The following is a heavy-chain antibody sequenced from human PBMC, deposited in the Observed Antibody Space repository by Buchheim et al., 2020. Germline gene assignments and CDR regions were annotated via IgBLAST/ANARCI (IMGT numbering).Heavy chain of an antibody. CDR3: ARDRVNCSSTSCSSYGMDV. D-gene: IGHD2-2*01. Sequence: QVQLVQSGAEVKKPGASVKVSCKASGYTFTGYYMHWVRQAPGQGLEWMGWINPNSGGTNYAQKFQGWVPMTRDTYISTAYMELSRLRSDDTAVYYCARDRVNCSSTSCSSYGMDVWGQGTT. V-gene: IGHV1-2*04. CDR2: INPNSGGT. CDR1: GYTFTGYY. J-gene: IGHJ6*02.